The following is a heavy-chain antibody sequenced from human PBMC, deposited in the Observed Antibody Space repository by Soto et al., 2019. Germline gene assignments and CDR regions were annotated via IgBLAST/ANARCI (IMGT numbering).Heavy chain of an antibody. CDR1: GYSFTSYW. CDR3: ARHSRAAAACMDV. CDR2: IYPGDSDT. J-gene: IGHJ6*02. D-gene: IGHD6-13*01. Sequence: PGESLKISCKGSGYSFTSYWIGWVRQMPGKGLEWMGIIYPGDSDTRYSPSFQGHVTISADKSMSTAYLLWCRLKAGAIAMCYCARHSRAAAACMDVWGQGTTVTVAS. V-gene: IGHV5-51*01.